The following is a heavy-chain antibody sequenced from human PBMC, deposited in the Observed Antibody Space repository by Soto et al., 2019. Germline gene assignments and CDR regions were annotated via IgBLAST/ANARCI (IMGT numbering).Heavy chain of an antibody. J-gene: IGHJ6*02. D-gene: IGHD3-3*01. CDR2: ISYDGSNK. Sequence: QVQLVESGGGVVQPGRSLRLSCAASGFTFSSYGMHWVRQAPGKGLEWVAVISYDGSNKYYADSVKGRFTISRDNSKNTLYLQMNSPRAEDTAMHFCARHDLAKDYYYCMDVWGQGTTVTVSS. CDR3: ARHDLAKDYYYCMDV. V-gene: IGHV3-30*03. CDR1: GFTFSSYG.